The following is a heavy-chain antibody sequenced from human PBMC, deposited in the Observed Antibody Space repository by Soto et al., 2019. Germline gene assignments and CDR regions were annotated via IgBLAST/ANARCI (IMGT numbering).Heavy chain of an antibody. V-gene: IGHV5-51*01. CDR3: ARPIAVAGSSDYGIDV. J-gene: IGHJ4*02. Sequence: GASLKISCKGSGYSFTSYWIGWVRQMPGKGLERMRIIYPGDSDTRYSPSFQGQVTISADQSISTAYLQLSIRKVSDNTMYYCARPIAVAGSSDYGIDVWGQGTLVTVSS. CDR1: GYSFTSYW. CDR2: IYPGDSDT. D-gene: IGHD6-19*01.